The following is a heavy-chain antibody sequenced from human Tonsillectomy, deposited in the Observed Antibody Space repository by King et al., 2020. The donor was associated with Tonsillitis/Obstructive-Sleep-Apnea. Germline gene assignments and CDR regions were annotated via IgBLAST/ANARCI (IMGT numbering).Heavy chain of an antibody. J-gene: IGHJ4*02. CDR1: GYTFSSYA. Sequence: VQLVQSGAEVKKPGASVKLSCKASGYTFSSYAMHWVRQAPGQRPEWRGGINAANGYTEYSQKFQGRVTMTSDTSANTAFLELGSLTSGDTAVYYCARESPNAEGDYWGQGTLVTVSS. CDR3: ARESPNAEGDY. V-gene: IGHV1-3*01. CDR2: INAANGYT. D-gene: IGHD2-8*01.